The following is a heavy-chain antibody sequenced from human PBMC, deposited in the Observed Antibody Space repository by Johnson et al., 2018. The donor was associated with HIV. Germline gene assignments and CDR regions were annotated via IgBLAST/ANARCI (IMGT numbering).Heavy chain of an antibody. CDR3: ASQVRGLRLGVDAFDI. V-gene: IGHV3-30*19. J-gene: IGHJ3*02. CDR1: GFTFSSYG. D-gene: IGHD3-16*01. CDR2: ISYDGSNK. Sequence: QMQLVESGGGVVQPGGSLRLSCAASGFTFSSYGMHWVRQAPGKGLEWVAVISYDGSNKYYPDSVKGRFTISRDNFKNPLYLQMDSLRAEDTAVYFCASQVRGLRLGVDAFDIWGQGTMVTVSS.